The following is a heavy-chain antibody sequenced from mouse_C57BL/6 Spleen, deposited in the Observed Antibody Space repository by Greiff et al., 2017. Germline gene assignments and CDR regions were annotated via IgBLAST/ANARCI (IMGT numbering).Heavy chain of an antibody. J-gene: IGHJ3*01. CDR1: GYAFSSYW. D-gene: IGHD1-2*01. CDR2: IYPGDGDT. Sequence: QVQLQQSGAELVKPGASVKISCKASGYAFSSYWMNWVKQRPGKGLEWIGQIYPGDGDTNYNGKFKGKATLTADKSSSTAYMQLSSLTSEDSAVYFCARWDYGYGSGGWFAYWGQGTLVTVSA. V-gene: IGHV1-80*01. CDR3: ARWDYGYGSGGWFAY.